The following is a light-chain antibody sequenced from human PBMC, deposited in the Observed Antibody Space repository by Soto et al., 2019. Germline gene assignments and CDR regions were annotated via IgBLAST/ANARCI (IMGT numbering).Light chain of an antibody. CDR3: QETFSTPSFT. CDR1: QSISNY. V-gene: IGKV1-39*01. J-gene: IGKJ4*01. Sequence: DIRMTQSPSSLSASVGDGVTITCRASQSISNYVNWYQQKPGKAPKLLIYAASRLQSGVPSRFSGTGSRTDFTLTISSLQPEDFATYYCQETFSTPSFTFGGGTKVEI. CDR2: AAS.